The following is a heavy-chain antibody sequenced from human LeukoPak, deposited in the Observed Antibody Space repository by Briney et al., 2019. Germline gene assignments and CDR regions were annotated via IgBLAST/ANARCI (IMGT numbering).Heavy chain of an antibody. CDR1: GLTFSIYS. J-gene: IGHJ4*02. CDR2: ISSSSSHI. V-gene: IGHV3-21*01. CDR3: ARDYGGATPYYFDY. D-gene: IGHD1-26*01. Sequence: GGSLRLSCAVSGLTFSIYSMNWVRQAPGKGLEWVSSISSSSSHIYYADSVKGRFTISRDNAKNSLYLQINSLRVEDTAVYYCARDYGGATPYYFDYWGQGTLVTVSS.